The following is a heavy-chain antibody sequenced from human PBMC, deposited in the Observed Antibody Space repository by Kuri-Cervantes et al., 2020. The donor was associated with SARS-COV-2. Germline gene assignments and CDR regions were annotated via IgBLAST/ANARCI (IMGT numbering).Heavy chain of an antibody. CDR2: IIPILGTA. D-gene: IGHD3-3*01. V-gene: IGHV1-69*04. Sequence: SVKVSCKASGGTFSSYAISWVRQAPGQGLEWMGRIIPILGTANYAQKFQGRVTITADKSTSTAYMELSSLRSEDTAVYYCARGITIFGVVMDLGWFDPWGQGTLVTVSS. J-gene: IGHJ5*02. CDR3: ARGITIFGVVMDLGWFDP. CDR1: GGTFSSYA.